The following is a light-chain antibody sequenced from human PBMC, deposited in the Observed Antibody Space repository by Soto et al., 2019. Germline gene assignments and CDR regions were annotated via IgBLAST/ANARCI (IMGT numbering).Light chain of an antibody. CDR1: QSISSY. V-gene: IGKV1-39*01. Sequence: DIQMTQSPSSLSASVGDRVTITCRASQSISSYLNFYQQKPGKAPKLLIYGASSLQSGVPSRFSGSGSGTDFTLTISSLQPDDFATYYCQQYNSYPSFGQGTKVDI. J-gene: IGKJ1*01. CDR2: GAS. CDR3: QQYNSYPS.